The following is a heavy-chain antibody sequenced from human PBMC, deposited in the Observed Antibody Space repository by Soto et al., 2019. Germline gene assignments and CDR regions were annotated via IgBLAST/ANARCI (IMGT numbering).Heavy chain of an antibody. CDR3: AKEVQYYYYHGGDV. CDR1: GFTFSYYG. Sequence: QVQLVEAGGGVVQPGRSLRLSCAASGFTFSYYGMHWVRQAPGKGLEWVAVTSYDGSNNYYADSVKGRFTISRDNFKNTMYLQMNSLRADDTAVYYCAKEVQYYYYHGGDVWGQGTTVTVSS. V-gene: IGHV3-30*18. CDR2: TSYDGSNN. J-gene: IGHJ6*02.